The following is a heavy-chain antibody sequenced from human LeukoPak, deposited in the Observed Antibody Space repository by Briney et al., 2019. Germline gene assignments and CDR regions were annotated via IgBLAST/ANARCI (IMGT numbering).Heavy chain of an antibody. V-gene: IGHV3-11*01. CDR2: INIGGTNT. CDR3: ATDGAGFDT. CDR1: GFTFNDYY. J-gene: IGHJ5*02. Sequence: GGSLRLSCAASGFTFNDYYMSWIRQAPGKGLEWLSYINIGGTNTHYADSVKGRFTISRDNAKKSLYLEMNNLTAEDTAVYYCATDGAGFDTWGQGVLVTVSS.